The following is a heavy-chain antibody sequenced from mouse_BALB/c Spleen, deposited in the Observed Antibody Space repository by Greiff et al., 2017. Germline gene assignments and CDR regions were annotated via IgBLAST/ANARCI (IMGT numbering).Heavy chain of an antibody. D-gene: IGHD2-3*01. CDR3: ASGTYDGYLDY. CDR1: GFNIKDYY. V-gene: IGHV14-4*02. Sequence: VQLQQSGAELVRSGASVKLSCPASGFNIKDYYMHWVKQRPEQGLEWIGWIDPENGDTEYAPKFQGKATMTADTSSNTAYLQLSSLTSEDTAVYYCASGTYDGYLDYWGQGTTLTVSS. J-gene: IGHJ2*01. CDR2: IDPENGDT.